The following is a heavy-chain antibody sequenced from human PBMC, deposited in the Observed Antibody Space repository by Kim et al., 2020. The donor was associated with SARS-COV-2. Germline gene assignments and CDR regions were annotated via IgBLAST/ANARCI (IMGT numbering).Heavy chain of an antibody. CDR3: ARGVKPPYGDYGVDY. D-gene: IGHD4-17*01. CDR2: INHSGST. CDR1: GGSFSGYY. J-gene: IGHJ4*02. Sequence: SETLSLTCAVYGGSFSGYYWSWIRQPPGKGLEWIGEINHSGSTNYNPSLKSRVTISVDTSKNQFSLKLSSVTAADTAVYYCARGVKPPYGDYGVDYWGQGTLVTVSS. V-gene: IGHV4-34*01.